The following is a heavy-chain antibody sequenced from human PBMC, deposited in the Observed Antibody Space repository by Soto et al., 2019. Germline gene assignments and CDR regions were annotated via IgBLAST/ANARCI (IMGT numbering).Heavy chain of an antibody. D-gene: IGHD2-15*01. J-gene: IGHJ5*01. CDR3: ARGRYCLTGRCFPNWFDS. V-gene: IGHV4-30-4*01. CDR1: GDSISTTDYF. Sequence: CSVSGDSISTTDYFWAWIRQPPGQALEYIGYIYKTATTYYNPSFESRVAISLDTSKSQFSLNVTSVTAPDTAVYFCARGRYCLTGRCFPNWFDSWGPGTLVTVSS. CDR2: IYKTATT.